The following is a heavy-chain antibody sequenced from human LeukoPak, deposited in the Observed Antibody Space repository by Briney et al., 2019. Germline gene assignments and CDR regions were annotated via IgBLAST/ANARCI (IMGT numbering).Heavy chain of an antibody. Sequence: SETLSLTCAVYGGSFSGYYWSWIRQPPGKGLEWIGEINHSGSTNYNPSLKSRVTISVDTSKNQFSLKLSSVTAAYTAVYYCARVAYGSGIFDPWGQGTLVTVSS. CDR3: ARVAYGSGIFDP. D-gene: IGHD3-10*01. V-gene: IGHV4-34*01. J-gene: IGHJ5*02. CDR2: INHSGST. CDR1: GGSFSGYY.